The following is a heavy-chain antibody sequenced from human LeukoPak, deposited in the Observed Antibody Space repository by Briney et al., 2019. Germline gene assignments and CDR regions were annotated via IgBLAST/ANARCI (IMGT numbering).Heavy chain of an antibody. CDR3: ASGHCTDDVCFFDY. V-gene: IGHV4-59*01. Sequence: PSETLPLTCSVSGGSMSTYYWNWIRQSPGKGLEWIGYMYYSGHTYYNPSLKGRVTISLDTSKNQFSLRLTSVTAADTAVYYCASGHCTDDVCFFDYWGLGTLVTVSS. D-gene: IGHD2-8*01. CDR2: MYYSGHT. CDR1: GGSMSTYY. J-gene: IGHJ4*02.